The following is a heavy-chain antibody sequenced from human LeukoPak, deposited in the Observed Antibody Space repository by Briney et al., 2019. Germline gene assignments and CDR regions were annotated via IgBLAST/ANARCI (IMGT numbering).Heavy chain of an antibody. D-gene: IGHD6-19*01. V-gene: IGHV4-30-2*01. CDR3: ARIPYSSGWGGVFDP. CDR2: IYHSGST. J-gene: IGHJ5*02. Sequence: SQTLSLTCAVSGGSTSSGGYSWSWIRQPPGKGLEWIGYIYHSGSTYYNPSLKSRVTISVDRSKNQFSLKLSSVTAADTAVYYCARIPYSSGWGGVFDPWGQGTLVTVSS. CDR1: GGSTSSGGYS.